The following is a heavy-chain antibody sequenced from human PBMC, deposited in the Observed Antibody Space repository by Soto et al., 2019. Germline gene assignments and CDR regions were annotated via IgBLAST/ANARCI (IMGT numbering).Heavy chain of an antibody. CDR1: GGSIKKYY. CDR3: DRIGEDPYYAMDV. D-gene: IGHD3-16*01. V-gene: IGHV4-4*07. J-gene: IGHJ6*02. CDR2: IYSSGST. Sequence: SETLSLTCTVSGGSIKKYYWNWIRQSAGKGLEWIGRIYSSGSTNYNPSLKSRVTMLVDTSKSQFFLNLNSVTAADTAVYYCDRIGEDPYYAMDVWGQGTTVTVYS.